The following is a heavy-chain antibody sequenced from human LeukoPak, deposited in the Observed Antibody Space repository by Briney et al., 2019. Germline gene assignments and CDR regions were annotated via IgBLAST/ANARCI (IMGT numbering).Heavy chain of an antibody. D-gene: IGHD6-13*01. CDR2: INPNNGDT. CDR1: GYTFTGYY. J-gene: IGHJ5*02. Sequence: ASVKVSCKASGYTFTGYYMHWVRQAPGQGLEWMRWINPNNGDTNYAQKFQGRVTMTRDTSISTAYMELSRLRSDDTAVYYCARIRAAGANWFDPWGQGTLVIVSS. V-gene: IGHV1-2*02. CDR3: ARIRAAGANWFDP.